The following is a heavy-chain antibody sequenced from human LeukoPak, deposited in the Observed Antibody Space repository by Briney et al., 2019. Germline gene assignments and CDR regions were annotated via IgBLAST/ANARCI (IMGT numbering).Heavy chain of an antibody. CDR3: ARIIYSSGWYFDY. J-gene: IGHJ4*02. V-gene: IGHV4-39*01. CDR2: IYYSGST. D-gene: IGHD6-19*01. Sequence: PSETLSLTRTVSGGSISSSSYYWGWIRQPPGKGLEWIGSIYYSGSTYYNPSLKSRVTISVDTSKNQFSLKLSSVTAADTAVYHCARIIYSSGWYFDYWGQGTLVTVSS. CDR1: GGSISSSSYY.